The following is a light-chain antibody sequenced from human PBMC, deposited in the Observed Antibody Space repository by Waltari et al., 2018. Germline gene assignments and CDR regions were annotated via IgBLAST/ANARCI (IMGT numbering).Light chain of an antibody. CDR2: DAS. V-gene: IGKV3-20*01. Sequence: EIVLTQSPGTLSLSPGERAPLPCRASQSVSSSYLAWYQQKPGQAPRLLIFDASNRATGIPDRFSGSGSGTDFTLTISRLEPEDFAVYFCQQYSYSPNTFGQGTKLEI. CDR1: QSVSSSY. CDR3: QQYSYSPNT. J-gene: IGKJ2*01.